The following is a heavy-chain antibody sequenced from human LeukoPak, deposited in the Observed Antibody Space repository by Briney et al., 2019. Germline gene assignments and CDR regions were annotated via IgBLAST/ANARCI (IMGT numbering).Heavy chain of an antibody. Sequence: ASVKVSCKASGCTFTGYYMHWVRQAPGQGLEWMGGINPNSGGTNYAQKFQGRVTMTRDTSISTAYMELSRLRSDDTAVYYCARVRRHRMAAAPRHWGQGTLVTVSS. D-gene: IGHD6-13*01. CDR1: GCTFTGYY. CDR3: ARVRRHRMAAAPRH. J-gene: IGHJ1*01. V-gene: IGHV1-2*02. CDR2: INPNSGGT.